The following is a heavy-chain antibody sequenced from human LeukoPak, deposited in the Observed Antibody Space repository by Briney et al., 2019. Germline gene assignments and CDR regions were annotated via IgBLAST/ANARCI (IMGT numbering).Heavy chain of an antibody. V-gene: IGHV5-51*01. CDR1: GYSFTSYW. Sequence: GESLKISCKGSGYSFTSYWIGWVRQMPGKGLEWMGIIYPGDSDTRYSPSFQGQVTISADKSISTAYLQWSSLKASDTTMYYCARRLGFGESNNWFDPWGQGTLVTVSS. CDR2: IYPGDSDT. J-gene: IGHJ5*02. D-gene: IGHD3-10*01. CDR3: ARRLGFGESNNWFDP.